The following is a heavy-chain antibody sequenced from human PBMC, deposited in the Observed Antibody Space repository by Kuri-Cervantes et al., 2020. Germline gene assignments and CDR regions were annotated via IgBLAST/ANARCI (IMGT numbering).Heavy chain of an antibody. J-gene: IGHJ3*02. V-gene: IGHV3-30*04. CDR2: ISYDGSNK. CDR1: GFTFSSYA. D-gene: IGHD3-22*01. Sequence: SCAASGFTFSSYAMHWVRQAPGKGLEWVAVISYDGSNKYYADSVKGRFTISRDNSKNTLYLQMNSLRAEDTAVYYCAREGRDSSSLWALDIWGQGTMVTVSS. CDR3: AREGRDSSSLWALDI.